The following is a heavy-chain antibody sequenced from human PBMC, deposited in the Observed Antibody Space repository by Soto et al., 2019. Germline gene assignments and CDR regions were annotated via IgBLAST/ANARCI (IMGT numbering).Heavy chain of an antibody. D-gene: IGHD5-12*01. CDR2: ISAYNGNT. J-gene: IGHJ4*02. Sequence: VASVKVSCKASGYTFTSYGISWVRQAPGQGLEWMGWISAYNGNTNYAQKLQGRVTMTTDTSTSTAYMELRSLRSDDTAVYYCARDRPGRWLQLLLYWGQGTLVTVSS. V-gene: IGHV1-18*01. CDR1: GYTFTSYG. CDR3: ARDRPGRWLQLLLY.